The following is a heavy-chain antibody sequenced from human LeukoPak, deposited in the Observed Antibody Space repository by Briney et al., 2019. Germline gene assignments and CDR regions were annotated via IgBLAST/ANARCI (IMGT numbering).Heavy chain of an antibody. D-gene: IGHD2-8*02. Sequence: PSGTLSLTCAVYGGSFSGYYWSWIRQPPGKGLEWIGEINHSGSTNYNPSLKSRVTISVDTSKNQFSLKLSSVTAADTAVYYCARGLGGWWPEPFAWGQGTLVTVSS. J-gene: IGHJ5*02. CDR2: INHSGST. CDR3: ARGLGGWWPEPFA. V-gene: IGHV4-34*01. CDR1: GGSFSGYY.